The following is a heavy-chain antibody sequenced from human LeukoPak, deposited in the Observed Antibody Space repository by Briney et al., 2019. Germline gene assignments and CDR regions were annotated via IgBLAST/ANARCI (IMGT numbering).Heavy chain of an antibody. CDR2: IYTIVRT. J-gene: IGHJ3*02. CDR3: ARGPYSYDSSGAFDI. D-gene: IGHD3-22*01. CDR1: GGALSSYY. V-gene: IGHV4-4*08. Sequence: SETLSLTCTLSGGALSSYYCSWVRHRPGKRLEWIWRIYTIVRTNYNPSLTRRVTISVHTSKHQFSLKLSSVTAADTAVYFCARGPYSYDSSGAFDIWGQGTMVTVSS.